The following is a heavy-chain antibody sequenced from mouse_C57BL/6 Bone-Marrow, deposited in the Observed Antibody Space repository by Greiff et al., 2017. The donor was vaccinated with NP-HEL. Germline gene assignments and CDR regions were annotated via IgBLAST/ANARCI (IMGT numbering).Heavy chain of an antibody. CDR1: GYAFSSSW. Sequence: QVQLKQSGPELVKPGASVKISCKASGYAFSSSWMNWVKQRPGKGLEWIGRIYPGDGDTNYNGKFKGKATLTADKSSSTAYMQLSSLTSEDSAVYFCARRYYYGNYFDYWGQGTTLTVSS. D-gene: IGHD1-1*01. CDR3: ARRYYYGNYFDY. V-gene: IGHV1-82*01. J-gene: IGHJ2*01. CDR2: IYPGDGDT.